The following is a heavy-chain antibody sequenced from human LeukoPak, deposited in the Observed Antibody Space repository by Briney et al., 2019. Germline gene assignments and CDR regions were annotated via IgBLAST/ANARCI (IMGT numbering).Heavy chain of an antibody. CDR1: GYTFFDYY. Sequence: ASVKVSCKALGYTFFDYYLHWVRQAPGQGLEWMGWIDPGSGGTSYAPTFQGRVTVTRDRSISTVYMELARLRSDDTAVYYCARDVRRWISDAFDLWGQGTRVTVSS. J-gene: IGHJ3*01. V-gene: IGHV1-2*02. CDR3: ARDVRRWISDAFDL. D-gene: IGHD5-24*01. CDR2: IDPGSGGT.